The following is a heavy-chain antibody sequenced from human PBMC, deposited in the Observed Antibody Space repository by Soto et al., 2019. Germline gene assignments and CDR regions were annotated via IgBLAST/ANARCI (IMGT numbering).Heavy chain of an antibody. CDR1: GFTFSNYW. D-gene: IGHD2-15*01. CDR2: IRKEGSEI. Sequence: EVQLVESGGGLFKPGGSLRLSCEASGFTFSNYWMTWFPQAQGKGLEWWANIRKEGSEIYYVDSVKGRFTISRDNAKNSLYLEVNSLRVEDTAVYYCARSLGYCSGGSCFPFDYWGQGTLLTVSS. J-gene: IGHJ4*02. V-gene: IGHV3-7*01. CDR3: ARSLGYCSGGSCFPFDY.